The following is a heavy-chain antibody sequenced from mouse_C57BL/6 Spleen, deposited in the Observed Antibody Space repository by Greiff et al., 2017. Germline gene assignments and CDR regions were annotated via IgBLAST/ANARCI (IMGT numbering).Heavy chain of an antibody. Sequence: QVQLQQSGAELVRPGASVTLSCTASGYTFTDYEMHWVKQTPVHGLEWIGAIDPETGGTAYNQKSKGKAILTADKSSSTAYMALRSLTSEDSAVYYCTRGLITTVVARKYFDVWGTGTTVTVSS. J-gene: IGHJ1*03. CDR2: IDPETGGT. CDR1: GYTFTDYE. V-gene: IGHV1-15*01. CDR3: TRGLITTVVARKYFDV. D-gene: IGHD1-1*01.